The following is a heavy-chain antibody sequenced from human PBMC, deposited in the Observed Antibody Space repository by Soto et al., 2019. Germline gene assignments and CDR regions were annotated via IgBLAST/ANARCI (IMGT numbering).Heavy chain of an antibody. V-gene: IGHV1-3*01. CDR1: GYTFTSYA. D-gene: IGHD2-21*01. Sequence: GASVKVSCKASGYTFTSYAMHWVRQAPGQRLEWMGWINAGNGNTKYSQKFQGRVTITRDTSASTAYMELSSLRSEDTAVYYCASQARSWVIMNYYYYYGMDVWGQGTTVTVSS. CDR3: ASQARSWVIMNYYYYYGMDV. CDR2: INAGNGNT. J-gene: IGHJ6*02.